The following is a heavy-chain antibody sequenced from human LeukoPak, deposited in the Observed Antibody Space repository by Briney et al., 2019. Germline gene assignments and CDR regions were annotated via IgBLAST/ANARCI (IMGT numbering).Heavy chain of an antibody. CDR3: ARDGTTTDDY. V-gene: IGHV1-18*01. CDR2: ISGYNDNP. J-gene: IGHJ4*02. CDR1: GYTFTNYG. Sequence: ASVKVSCKASGYTFTNYGINWVRQAPGQGLEWMGWISGYNDNPDYAQKFQGRVTMTADISTSTAYMDLRSLTSDDTAVYYCARDGTTTDDYWGQGTLVTVSS. D-gene: IGHD1-26*01.